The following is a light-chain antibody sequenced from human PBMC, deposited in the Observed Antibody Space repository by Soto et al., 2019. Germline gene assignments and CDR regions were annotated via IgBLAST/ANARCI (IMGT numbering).Light chain of an antibody. Sequence: DIQMTQSPSSLSASVGDRVTITCRASQGIANFLNWYQQKPGKAPKLLIYAASSLRSGVPSRFSGSGFGTDFTLTISSLQPEDFATYYCQQLLSYPITFGQGTRLEIK. CDR2: AAS. V-gene: IGKV1-39*01. CDR1: QGIANF. J-gene: IGKJ5*01. CDR3: QQLLSYPIT.